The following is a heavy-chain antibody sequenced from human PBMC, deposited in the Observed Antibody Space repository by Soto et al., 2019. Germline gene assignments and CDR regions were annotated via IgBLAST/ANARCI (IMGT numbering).Heavy chain of an antibody. J-gene: IGHJ5*02. D-gene: IGHD1-26*01. V-gene: IGHV1-18*01. CDR3: AKEGGSYSGWFDP. Sequence: QVQLVQSGAEVKKPGASVKVSCKASGYNFISYGIIWVRQAPGQGLEWMGWISPYNGDTNYAQRFQGRVVMNTDTSTNTAYMDLRTLTSDDTAIYYCAKEGGSYSGWFDPWGQGTLVTVSS. CDR1: GYNFISYG. CDR2: ISPYNGDT.